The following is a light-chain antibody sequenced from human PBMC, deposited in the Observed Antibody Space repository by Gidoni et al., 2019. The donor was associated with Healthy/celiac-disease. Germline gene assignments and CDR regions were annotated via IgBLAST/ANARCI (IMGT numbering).Light chain of an antibody. CDR3: QSYDSSLSPCV. J-gene: IGLJ2*01. CDR2: GNS. V-gene: IGLV1-40*01. Sequence: QSALPQPPSVSGAPGQSVTISCTGSSSNIGAGYDVHWYQQLPGTAPKLLIYGNSNRPSGVPDRFSGSKSGTSASLAITGLQAEDEADYYCQSYDSSLSPCVFGGGTKLTVL. CDR1: SSNIGAGYD.